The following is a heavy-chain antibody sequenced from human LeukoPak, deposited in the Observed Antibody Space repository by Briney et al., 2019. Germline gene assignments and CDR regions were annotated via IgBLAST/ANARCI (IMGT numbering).Heavy chain of an antibody. CDR2: IGISSGNT. V-gene: IGHV3-48*01. D-gene: IGHD5-12*01. CDR3: ARDHRYAFDN. CDR1: GFNFIDYS. J-gene: IGHJ4*01. Sequence: GGSLRLSCAASGFNFIDYSMNWVRQAPGKGLEWISYIGISSGNTKYTDSVKGRFTISRDKARNSLYLQMNSLRVEDTAMYYCARDHRYAFDNWGHGTLVTVSS.